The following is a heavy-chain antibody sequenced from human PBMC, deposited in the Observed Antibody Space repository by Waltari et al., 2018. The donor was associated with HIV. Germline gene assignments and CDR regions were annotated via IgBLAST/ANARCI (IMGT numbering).Heavy chain of an antibody. D-gene: IGHD1-1*01. CDR2: ISAYNGNT. V-gene: IGHV1-18*01. CDR1: TFTSYG. J-gene: IGHJ3*02. Sequence: TFTSYGISWVRQAPGQGLEWMGWISAYNGNTNYAQKLQGRVTMTTDTSTSTAYMELRSLRSDDTAVYYCARERPRRDGYNYAFDIWGQGTMVTVSS. CDR3: ARERPRRDGYNYAFDI.